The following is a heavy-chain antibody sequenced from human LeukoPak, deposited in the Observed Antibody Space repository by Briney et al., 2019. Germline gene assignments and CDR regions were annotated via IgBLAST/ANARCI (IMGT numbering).Heavy chain of an antibody. CDR3: AREPYYYDSSGSGY. J-gene: IGHJ4*02. CDR1: GFTFSSYG. Sequence: GGSLRLSCAASGFTFSSYGMSWVRQAPGKGLEWVSAISGSGGSTYYADSVKGRFTISRDNAKNSLYLQMNSLRAEDTAVYYCAREPYYYDSSGSGYWGQGTLVTVSS. CDR2: ISGSGGST. D-gene: IGHD3-22*01. V-gene: IGHV3-23*01.